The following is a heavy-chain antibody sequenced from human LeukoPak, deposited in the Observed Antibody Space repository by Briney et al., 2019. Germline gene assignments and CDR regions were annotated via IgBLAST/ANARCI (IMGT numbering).Heavy chain of an antibody. CDR1: GFTFSSYA. Sequence: GGSLRLSCAASGFTFSSYAMHWVRKAPGKGLGWVAVISYDGSNKYYADSVKGRFTISRDNSKNTLYLQMNSLRAEDTAVYHCARPYYYGAGSDLSPGIDYWGQGTLVTVSS. J-gene: IGHJ4*02. D-gene: IGHD3-10*01. CDR3: ARPYYYGAGSDLSPGIDY. V-gene: IGHV3-30-3*01. CDR2: ISYDGSNK.